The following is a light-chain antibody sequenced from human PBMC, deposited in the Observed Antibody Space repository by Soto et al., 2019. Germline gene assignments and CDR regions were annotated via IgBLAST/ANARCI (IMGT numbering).Light chain of an antibody. CDR3: QQYNSYSPPTWT. CDR1: QSISSW. Sequence: DIQMTQSPSTLSASVGDRVTITCRASQSISSWLAWYQQKPGKAPKLLIYDASSLESGVPSRFGGSGSGTEFTLTISSLQPDDFATYYCQQYNSYSPPTWTFGQGTKVEIK. J-gene: IGKJ1*01. V-gene: IGKV1-5*01. CDR2: DAS.